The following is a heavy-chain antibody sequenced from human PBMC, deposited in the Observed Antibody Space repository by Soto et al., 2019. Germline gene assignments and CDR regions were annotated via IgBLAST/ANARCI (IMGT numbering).Heavy chain of an antibody. Sequence: SETLSLTCTVSGGSISSSSYYWGWIRQPPGKGLEWIGSIYYSGSTYYNPSLKSRVTISVDTSKNQFSLKLSSVTAADTAVYYCARQRKSYDYIWGSYRPGNPLDYWGQGTLVTVSS. CDR3: ARQRKSYDYIWGSYRPGNPLDY. J-gene: IGHJ4*02. CDR2: IYYSGST. D-gene: IGHD3-16*02. CDR1: GGSISSSSYY. V-gene: IGHV4-39*01.